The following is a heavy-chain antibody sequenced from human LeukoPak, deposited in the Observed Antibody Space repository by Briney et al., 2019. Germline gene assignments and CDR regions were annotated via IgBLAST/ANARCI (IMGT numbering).Heavy chain of an antibody. Sequence: PGGSLRLSCVASGFTFSSYSMNWVRQAPGKGLEWVSSISSSSSYKYYTDSVKGRFTISRDNAKNSLYLQVNSLRGEDAAMYFCARGPAHGLDYWGQGTLVTVSS. CDR1: GFTFSSYS. V-gene: IGHV3-21*01. CDR3: ARGPAHGLDY. J-gene: IGHJ4*02. CDR2: ISSSSSYK.